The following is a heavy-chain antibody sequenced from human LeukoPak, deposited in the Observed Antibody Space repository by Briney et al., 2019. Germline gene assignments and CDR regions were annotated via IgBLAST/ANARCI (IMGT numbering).Heavy chain of an antibody. D-gene: IGHD1-26*01. V-gene: IGHV3-21*01. CDR2: ISSSSSYI. CDR3: APRYSGSYYFTY. Sequence: GGSLRLSCAASGFTFSNAWMSWVRQAPGKGLEWVSSISSSSSYIYYADSVKGRFTISRDNAKNSLYLQMNSLRAEDTAVYYCAPRYSGSYYFTYWGQGTLVTVSS. J-gene: IGHJ4*02. CDR1: GFTFSNAW.